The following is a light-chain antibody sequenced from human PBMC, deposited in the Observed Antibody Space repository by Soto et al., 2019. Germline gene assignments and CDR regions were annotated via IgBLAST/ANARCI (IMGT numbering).Light chain of an antibody. CDR2: DAS. CDR3: QHYNSHSEA. J-gene: IGKJ1*01. Sequence: DIQMTQSPSSLSASVGDRVTITCRASQSISNYLNWYQQKPGKAPKLLIYDASSLESGVPSSFSGSGSGTEFTLTISSLQPDDFATYYCQHYNSHSEAVGQGTKGEI. CDR1: QSISNY. V-gene: IGKV1-5*01.